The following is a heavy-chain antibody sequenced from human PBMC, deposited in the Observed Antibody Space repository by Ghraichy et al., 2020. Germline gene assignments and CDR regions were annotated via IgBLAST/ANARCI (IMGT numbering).Heavy chain of an antibody. CDR3: ARMFFRHYGSGNYYND. CDR1: GFTFSAYW. CDR2: IKQDGGEK. V-gene: IGHV3-7*01. Sequence: GESLNISCAASGFTFSAYWMSWVRQAPGKGLEWVANIKQDGGEKYYVDSVKGRFSISRDNAKNSVYLQMNSLRAEDTAVYYCARMFFRHYGSGNYYNDWGQGTLVTVSS. D-gene: IGHD3-10*01. J-gene: IGHJ4*02.